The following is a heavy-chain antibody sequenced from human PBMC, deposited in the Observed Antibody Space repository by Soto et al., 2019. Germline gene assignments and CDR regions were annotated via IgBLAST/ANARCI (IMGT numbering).Heavy chain of an antibody. CDR1: GYTLTSYD. CDR2: MNPNSGNT. D-gene: IGHD3-9*01. J-gene: IGHJ4*02. Sequence: GASVKVSCKDSGYTLTSYDINWVRQATGQGLEWMGWMNPNSGNTGYAQKFQGRVTMTRNTSISTAYMELSSLRSEDTAVYYCATSARLTYYFAYWGQGTLVTVSS. V-gene: IGHV1-8*01. CDR3: ATSARLTYYFAY.